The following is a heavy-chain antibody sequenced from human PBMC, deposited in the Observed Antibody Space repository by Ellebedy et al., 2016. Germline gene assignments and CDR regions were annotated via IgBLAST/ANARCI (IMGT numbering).Heavy chain of an antibody. CDR3: ARDSGGAVAVPDY. D-gene: IGHD6-19*01. V-gene: IGHV3-64*04. J-gene: IGHJ4*02. Sequence: GESLKISCSASGFTFSSYAMHWVRQAPGKGLEYVSAISSNGGSTYYADSVKGRFTISRDNSKNTLYLQMNSLRAEDTAVYYCARDSGGAVAVPDYWGQGTLVTVSS. CDR2: ISSNGGST. CDR1: GFTFSSYA.